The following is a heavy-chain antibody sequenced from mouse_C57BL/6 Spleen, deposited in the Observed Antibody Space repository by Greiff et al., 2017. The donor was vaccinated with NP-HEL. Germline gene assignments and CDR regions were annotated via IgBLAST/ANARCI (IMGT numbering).Heavy chain of an antibody. Sequence: VQLQQPGAELVKPGASVKLSCKASGYTFTSYWMQWVKQRPGPGLEWIGEIDPSDSYTNYNQKFKGKATLTVDTSSSTAYMQLSSLTSEDSAVYYCARGLGRNFDYWGQGTTLTVSS. CDR2: IDPSDSYT. J-gene: IGHJ2*01. CDR1: GYTFTSYW. D-gene: IGHD4-1*01. V-gene: IGHV1-50*01. CDR3: ARGLGRNFDY.